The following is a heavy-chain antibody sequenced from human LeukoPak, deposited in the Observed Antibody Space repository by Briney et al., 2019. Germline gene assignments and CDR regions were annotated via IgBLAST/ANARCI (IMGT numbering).Heavy chain of an antibody. CDR3: ASLRYSGSRGGY. CDR2: ISYDGSNK. D-gene: IGHD1-26*01. Sequence: GGSLRLSCAASGFTFSSYAMSWVRQAPGKGLEWVAVISYDGSNKYYADSVKGRFTISRDNSKNTLYLQMNSLRAEDTAVYYCASLRYSGSRGGYWGQGTLVTVSS. V-gene: IGHV3-30-3*01. CDR1: GFTFSSYA. J-gene: IGHJ4*02.